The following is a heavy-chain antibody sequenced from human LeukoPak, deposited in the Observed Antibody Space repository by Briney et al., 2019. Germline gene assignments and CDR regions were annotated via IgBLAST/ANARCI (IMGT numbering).Heavy chain of an antibody. CDR2: VSNSGRT. V-gene: IGHV4-59*08. CDR1: GGSISRYY. Sequence: AETLSLTCAVSGGSISRYYWRWIRGPPGKGLEWVAYVSNSGRTNYNPSLRSRATISPDTSKNQVSLQLTSVTAADTAVYYCARHGNDDFKFDPWGRGTLVTVSS. D-gene: IGHD5-12*01. CDR3: ARHGNDDFKFDP. J-gene: IGHJ5*02.